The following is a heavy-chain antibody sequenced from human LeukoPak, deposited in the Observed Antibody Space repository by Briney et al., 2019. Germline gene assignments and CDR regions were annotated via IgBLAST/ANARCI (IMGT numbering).Heavy chain of an antibody. J-gene: IGHJ4*02. CDR1: KFTFSTFA. V-gene: IGHV3-23*01. CDR2: IFPSGGEI. Sequence: GGSLRLSCAASKFTFSTFAMIWVRQPPGKGLEWVSSIFPSGGEIHYADSVRGRFTISRDNSKSTLSLQMNSLRAEDTAIYYCATYRQVLLPFESWGQGTLVTVSS. CDR3: ATYRQVLLPFES. D-gene: IGHD2-8*02.